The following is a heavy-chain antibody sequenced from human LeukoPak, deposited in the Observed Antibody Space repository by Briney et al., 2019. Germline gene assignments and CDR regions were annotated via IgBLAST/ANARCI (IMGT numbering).Heavy chain of an antibody. CDR2: ISSSGSTI. CDR1: GFTFSSYE. D-gene: IGHD4-17*01. CDR3: ARAGTVTTPELDFCDY. V-gene: IGHV3-48*03. Sequence: GGSLRLSCAASGFTFSSYEMNWVRQAPGKGLEWVSYISSSGSTIYYADSVKGRFTISRDNAKNSLYLQMNSLKAEDTAVYYCARAGTVTTPELDFCDYWGQGTLVTVSS. J-gene: IGHJ4*02.